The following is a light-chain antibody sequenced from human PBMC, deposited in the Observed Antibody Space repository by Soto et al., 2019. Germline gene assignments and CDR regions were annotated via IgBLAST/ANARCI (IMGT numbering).Light chain of an antibody. CDR3: KQYGTSPN. J-gene: IGKJ5*01. CDR1: QSVSSSF. CDR2: GAT. Sequence: EIVMTQSPATLSLSPVERATLSCRASQSVSSSFLAWYQQRPGQAPRLLIYGATRRATGIPDRFSASGSGKDFTLTISRLEPEDFAVYYCKQYGTSPNFGQGTRLAIK. V-gene: IGKV3-20*01.